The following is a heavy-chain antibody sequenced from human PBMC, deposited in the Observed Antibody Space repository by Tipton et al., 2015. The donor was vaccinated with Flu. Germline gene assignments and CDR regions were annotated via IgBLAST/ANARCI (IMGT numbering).Heavy chain of an antibody. CDR2: ISWNSGSI. J-gene: IGHJ4*02. D-gene: IGHD3-22*01. Sequence: SGFTFDDYAMHWVRQAPGKGLEWVSGISWNSGSIGYADSVKGRFTISRDNAKNSLYLQMNSLRAEDTALYYCAKDISLYYDSSGRFDYWGQGTLVTVSS. CDR1: GFTFDDYA. CDR3: AKDISLYYDSSGRFDY. V-gene: IGHV3-9*01.